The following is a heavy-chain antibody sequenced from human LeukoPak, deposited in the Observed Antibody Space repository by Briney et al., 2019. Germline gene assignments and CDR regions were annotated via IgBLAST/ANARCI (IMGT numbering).Heavy chain of an antibody. Sequence: GGSLRLSCAVSGFTFSNFPFHWVRQAPGKGLEWVAAISTDGSYKYHGDSVKGRFTISRDNPMNSLYLQMNGLRPDDTAVYYCARSSIPGRWYFDLWGRGTLVTVSS. CDR3: ARSSIPGRWYFDL. CDR2: ISTDGSYK. D-gene: IGHD3-10*01. J-gene: IGHJ2*01. CDR1: GFTFSNFP. V-gene: IGHV3-30*04.